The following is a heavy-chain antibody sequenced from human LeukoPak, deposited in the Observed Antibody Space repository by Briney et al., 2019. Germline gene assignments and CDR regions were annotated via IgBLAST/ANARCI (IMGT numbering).Heavy chain of an antibody. CDR2: IYYSGST. Sequence: SETLSLTCIVSGGSAGSGNYYWNWIRQPPGKGLEWIGSIYYSGSTNYNPSHKSRVTMSVDTSKNQFSLKLNSVIAADTAVYYCARSKSLSGSYRYYFDSWGQGTLVTVSS. CDR3: ARSKSLSGSYRYYFDS. CDR1: GGSAGSGNYY. D-gene: IGHD1-26*01. J-gene: IGHJ4*02. V-gene: IGHV4-61*01.